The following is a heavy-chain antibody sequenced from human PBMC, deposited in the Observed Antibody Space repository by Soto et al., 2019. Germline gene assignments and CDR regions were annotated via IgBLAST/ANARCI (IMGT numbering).Heavy chain of an antibody. CDR2: IKSNTDGGTA. CDR3: ATDLKTGTERGKFDY. Sequence: EVQLVESGGGLVNPGGSLRLSCAASGFTFNNAWMSWVRQAPGKGLEWVGRIKSNTDGGTADYAAPVNDRFTVSRDDSKNTVYLQMNSLKTEDTAVYYCATDLKTGTERGKFDYWGQGTLVTVSS. CDR1: GFTFNNAW. D-gene: IGHD1-1*01. J-gene: IGHJ4*02. V-gene: IGHV3-15*01.